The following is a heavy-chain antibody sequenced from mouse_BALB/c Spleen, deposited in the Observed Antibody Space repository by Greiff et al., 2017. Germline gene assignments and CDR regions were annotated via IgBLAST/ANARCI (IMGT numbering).Heavy chain of an antibody. Sequence: DVHLVESGGGLVQPGGSLRLSCATSGFTFTDYYMSWVRQPPGKALEWLGFIRNKANGYTTEYSASVKGRFTISRDNSQSILYLQMNTLRAEDSATYYCARDMLGQGYFDYWGQGTTRTVSS. J-gene: IGHJ2*01. CDR1: GFTFTDYY. CDR2: IRNKANGYTT. CDR3: ARDMLGQGYFDY. D-gene: IGHD3-3*01. V-gene: IGHV7-3*02.